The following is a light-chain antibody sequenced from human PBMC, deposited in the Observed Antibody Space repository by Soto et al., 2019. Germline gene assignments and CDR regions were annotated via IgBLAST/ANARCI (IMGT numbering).Light chain of an antibody. CDR2: DDN. J-gene: IGLJ1*01. Sequence: QSVLTQPPALSAAPGQTVTISCSGSSSNIGGNSVSWYQQLPGTAPKLLIYDDNKRPSGIPDRFSGSKSGTSATLGITGFQTGDEADYYCGSWDSSLSAYVFGTGTNVTVL. CDR1: SSNIGGNS. CDR3: GSWDSSLSAYV. V-gene: IGLV1-51*01.